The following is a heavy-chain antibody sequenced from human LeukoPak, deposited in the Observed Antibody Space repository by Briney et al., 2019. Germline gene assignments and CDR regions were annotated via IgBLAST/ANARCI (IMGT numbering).Heavy chain of an antibody. CDR2: ISISGST. Sequence: SETLSLTCTVSGGSISSGNYFWSWIRQPAGKGLEWIGRISISGSTNYNPSLRSRVTISIDTSKNHFSLNLSSVTAADTALYYCTRDGRRGTNGDAFDIWGQGTMVTASS. V-gene: IGHV4-61*02. D-gene: IGHD1-26*01. CDR3: TRDGRRGTNGDAFDI. J-gene: IGHJ3*02. CDR1: GGSISSGNYF.